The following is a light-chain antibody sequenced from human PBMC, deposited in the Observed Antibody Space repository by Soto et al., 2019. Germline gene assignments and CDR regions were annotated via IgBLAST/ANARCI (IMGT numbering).Light chain of an antibody. CDR1: NSDVGSYNL. CDR2: EVS. Sequence: QSALTQPASVSGSPGQSITISCTGTNSDVGSYNLVSWYQQHPGKVPKVIIYEVSERPSGVSDRFSGSKSGNTASPMISGLQAEDEADYYCCSYAGSSTQSYVFGSGTKVTVL. CDR3: CSYAGSSTQSYV. J-gene: IGLJ1*01. V-gene: IGLV2-23*02.